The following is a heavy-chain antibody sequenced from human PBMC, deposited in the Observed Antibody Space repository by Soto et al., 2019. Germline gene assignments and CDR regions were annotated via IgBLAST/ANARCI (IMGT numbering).Heavy chain of an antibody. J-gene: IGHJ4*02. Sequence: GGSLRLSCAASGFSFRDYFMSWIRQAPGKGLEWVSYIGPYGNSIYYADSVKGRFTISRDDATNSLHLHMISLRTDDTAVYYCARDDHTYGVYWGQGTPVTVSS. V-gene: IGHV3-11*01. D-gene: IGHD2-21*01. CDR2: IGPYGNSI. CDR1: GFSFRDYF. CDR3: ARDDHTYGVY.